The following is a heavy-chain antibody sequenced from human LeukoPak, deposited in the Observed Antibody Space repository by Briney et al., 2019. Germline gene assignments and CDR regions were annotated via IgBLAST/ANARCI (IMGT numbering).Heavy chain of an antibody. D-gene: IGHD6-6*01. J-gene: IGHJ4*02. CDR3: ARRVAARSAYFDY. V-gene: IGHV3-23*01. CDR2: ISGSGGST. CDR1: GFTFSSYA. Sequence: GGSLRLSCAASGFTFSSYAMSWVRQAPGKGREWVSAISGSGGSTYYADSVKGRFTISRDNSKNTLYLQMNSLRAEDTAVYYCARRVAARSAYFDYWGQGTLVTVSS.